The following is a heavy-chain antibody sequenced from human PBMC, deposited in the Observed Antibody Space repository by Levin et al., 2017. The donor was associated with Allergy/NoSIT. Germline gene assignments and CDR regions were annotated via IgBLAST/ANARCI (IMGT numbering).Heavy chain of an antibody. Sequence: ASVKVSCKASGYTFTGYYMHWVRQAPGQGLEWMGWINPNSGGTNYAQKFQGRVTMTRDTSISTAYMELSRLRSDDTAVYYCARTKQLVGGRSTGINWFDPWGQGTLVTVSS. CDR1: GYTFTGYY. D-gene: IGHD6-6*01. V-gene: IGHV1-2*02. CDR2: INPNSGGT. J-gene: IGHJ5*02. CDR3: ARTKQLVGGRSTGINWFDP.